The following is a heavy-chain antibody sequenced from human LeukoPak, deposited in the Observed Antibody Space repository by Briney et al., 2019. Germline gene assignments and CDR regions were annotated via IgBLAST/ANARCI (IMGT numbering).Heavy chain of an antibody. CDR1: GGSISSYY. Sequence: PSETLSLTCTVSGGSISSYYWSWIRQPPGKGLEWIGYISYSGSTNYNPSLKSRVTMSVDTSKNQFSLKLSSVTAADTAVYYCARIIRHGVDAFDIWGQGTMVTVSS. V-gene: IGHV4-59*01. D-gene: IGHD3-10*01. CDR2: ISYSGST. J-gene: IGHJ3*02. CDR3: ARIIRHGVDAFDI.